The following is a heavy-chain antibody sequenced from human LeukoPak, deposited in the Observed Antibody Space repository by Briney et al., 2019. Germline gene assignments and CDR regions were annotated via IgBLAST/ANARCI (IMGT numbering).Heavy chain of an antibody. V-gene: IGHV3-23*01. Sequence: GGSPRLSCAASGFTFSDYYMSWIRQAPGKGLEWVSAISGSGGSTYYADSVKGRFTISRDNSKNTLYLQMNSLRAEDTAVYYCAKEVDTAMAPWGQGTLVTVSS. D-gene: IGHD5-18*01. CDR3: AKEVDTAMAP. CDR1: GFTFSDYY. J-gene: IGHJ4*02. CDR2: ISGSGGST.